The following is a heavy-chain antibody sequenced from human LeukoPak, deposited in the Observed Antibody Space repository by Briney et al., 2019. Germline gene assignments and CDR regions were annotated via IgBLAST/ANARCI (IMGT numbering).Heavy chain of an antibody. V-gene: IGHV4-34*01. CDR3: ARSRITGTRKLPDY. J-gene: IGHJ4*02. CDR1: GGSISSSYY. D-gene: IGHD1-20*01. CDR2: INHSGST. Sequence: SETLSLTCTVSGGSISSSYYWSWIRQPPGKGLEWIGEINHSGSTNYNPSLKSRVTISVDTSKNQFSLKLSSVTAADTAVYYCARSRITGTRKLPDYWGQGTLVTVSS.